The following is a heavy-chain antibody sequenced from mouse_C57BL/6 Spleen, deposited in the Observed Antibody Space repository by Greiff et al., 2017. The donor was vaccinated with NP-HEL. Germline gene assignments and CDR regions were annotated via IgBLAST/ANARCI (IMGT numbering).Heavy chain of an antibody. Sequence: DVMLVESGGGLVKPGGSLKLSCAASGFTFSDYGMHWVRQAPEKGLEWVAYISSGSSTIYYADTVKGRFTISRDHAKNTLFLQMTSLRSEDTAMYYCARNYYGSSYAMDYWGQGTSVTVSS. CDR3: ARNYYGSSYAMDY. V-gene: IGHV5-17*01. J-gene: IGHJ4*01. CDR2: ISSGSSTI. D-gene: IGHD1-1*01. CDR1: GFTFSDYG.